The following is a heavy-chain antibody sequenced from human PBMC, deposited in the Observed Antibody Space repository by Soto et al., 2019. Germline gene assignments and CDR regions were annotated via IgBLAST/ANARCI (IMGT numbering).Heavy chain of an antibody. Sequence: QVQLQESGPGLVKPSQTLSLTCTVSGDSISSDDYYWSWIRQPPGKGLEWIGYIYYSGSTYYNPSLKSRVTISVATFKNQFSLKVSSVTAADTAVYYCARDNRSGYYPHYYYYGMDVWGQGTTVTVSS. CDR3: ARDNRSGYYPHYYYYGMDV. CDR1: GDSISSDDYY. J-gene: IGHJ6*02. D-gene: IGHD3-3*01. CDR2: IYYSGST. V-gene: IGHV4-30-4*01.